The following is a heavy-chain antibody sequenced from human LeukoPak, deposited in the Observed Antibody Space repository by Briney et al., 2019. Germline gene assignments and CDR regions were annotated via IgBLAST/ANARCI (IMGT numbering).Heavy chain of an antibody. CDR1: GDTFSSYA. Sequence: GASVKVSCKASGDTFSSYAISWVRQAPGQGLEWMGGIIPIFGTANYAQKFQGSVTITADESTSTAYMELSSLRSEDTAVYYCVSAVTVVEYYYYGMDVWGQGTTVTVSS. D-gene: IGHD4-23*01. V-gene: IGHV1-69*01. CDR2: IIPIFGTA. J-gene: IGHJ6*02. CDR3: VSAVTVVEYYYYGMDV.